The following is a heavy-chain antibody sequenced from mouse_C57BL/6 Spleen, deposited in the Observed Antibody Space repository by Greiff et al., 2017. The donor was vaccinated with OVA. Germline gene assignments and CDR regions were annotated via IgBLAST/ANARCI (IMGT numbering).Heavy chain of an antibody. CDR3: ARSRGYGSSYDAMDY. CDR2: IDPNSGGT. CDR1: GYTFTSYW. J-gene: IGHJ4*01. Sequence: QVHVKQPGAELVQPGASVKLSCKASGYTFTSYWMHWVKQRPGRGLEWIGRIDPNSGGTKYNEKFKSKATLTVDKPSSTAYMQLSSLTSEDSAVYYCARSRGYGSSYDAMDYWGQGASVTVSS. V-gene: IGHV1-72*01. D-gene: IGHD1-1*01.